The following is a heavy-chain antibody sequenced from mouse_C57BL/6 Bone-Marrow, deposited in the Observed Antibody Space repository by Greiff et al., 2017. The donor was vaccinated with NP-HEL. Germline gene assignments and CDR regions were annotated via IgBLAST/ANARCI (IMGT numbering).Heavy chain of an antibody. D-gene: IGHD1-1*01. J-gene: IGHJ3*01. Sequence: EVQVVESGGDLVKPGGSLKLSCAASGFTFSSYGMSWVRQTPDKRLEWVATISSGGSYTYYPDRVKGRFTISRDKAKNTLYLQMSSLKSEDTARYYCARGYGSSPAWFAYGGQGTLVTVSA. V-gene: IGHV5-6*01. CDR1: GFTFSSYG. CDR2: ISSGGSYT. CDR3: ARGYGSSPAWFAY.